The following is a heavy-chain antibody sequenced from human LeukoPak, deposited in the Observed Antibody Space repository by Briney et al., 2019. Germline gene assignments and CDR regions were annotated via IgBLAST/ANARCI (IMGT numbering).Heavy chain of an antibody. V-gene: IGHV3-21*01. CDR3: ARGGWGTAAAGFIYVFDY. J-gene: IGHJ4*02. CDR1: GFTFSSYH. D-gene: IGHD6-13*01. Sequence: PGGSLKLSCAASGFTFSSYHMNWVRQAPGKGLEWVSCISSSSSYIYHADSVKGRFTISRDNAKNSLYLQMNSLRAEDTAVYYCARGGWGTAAAGFIYVFDYWGQGTLVTVSS. CDR2: ISSSSSYI.